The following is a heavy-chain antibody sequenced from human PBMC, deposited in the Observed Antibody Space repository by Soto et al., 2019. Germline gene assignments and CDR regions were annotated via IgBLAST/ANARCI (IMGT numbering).Heavy chain of an antibody. V-gene: IGHV3-48*01. CDR2: ISSSSSTI. J-gene: IGHJ6*03. Sequence: GGSLRLSCAASGFTFSSYSMNWVRQAPGKGLEWVSYISSSSSTIYYADSVKGRFTISRDNAKNSLYLQMNSLRAEDTAVYYCARGDCSSTSCYRNYYYYYMDVWGKGTTVTVSS. D-gene: IGHD2-2*01. CDR3: ARGDCSSTSCYRNYYYYYMDV. CDR1: GFTFSSYS.